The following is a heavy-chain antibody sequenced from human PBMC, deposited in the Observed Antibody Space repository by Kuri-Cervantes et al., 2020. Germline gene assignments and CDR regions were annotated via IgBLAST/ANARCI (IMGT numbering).Heavy chain of an antibody. CDR1: GFTFDDYA. J-gene: IGHJ5*02. CDR2: ISWNSGSI. V-gene: IGHV3-9*01. D-gene: IGHD2-2*01. Sequence: SLKISCAASGFTFDDYAMHWVRQAPGKGLEWVSGISWNSGSIGYADSVKGRFTISRDNAKNSLYLQMNSLRAEDTALYYCASQAVYCSSTSCYPGWFDPWGQGTLVTVSS. CDR3: ASQAVYCSSTSCYPGWFDP.